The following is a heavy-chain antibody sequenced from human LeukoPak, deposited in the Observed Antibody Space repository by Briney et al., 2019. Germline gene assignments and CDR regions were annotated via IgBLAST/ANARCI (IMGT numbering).Heavy chain of an antibody. V-gene: IGHV4-39*07. Sequence: SETLSLTCSVSGGSIRSTTYYWGWIRQPPGKGVEWFGSIYYSGNTYYSPSLMSRVTISVDTSKNQFSLNLSSVTAADTAVYYCARDPLRYFDWSHDAFDIWGQGTMVTVSS. CDR1: GGSIRSTTYY. CDR3: ARDPLRYFDWSHDAFDI. J-gene: IGHJ3*02. D-gene: IGHD3-9*01. CDR2: IYYSGNT.